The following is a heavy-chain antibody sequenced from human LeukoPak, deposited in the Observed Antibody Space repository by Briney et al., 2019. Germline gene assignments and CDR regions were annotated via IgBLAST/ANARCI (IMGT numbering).Heavy chain of an antibody. CDR3: ARGIVGATHDY. Sequence: SETLSLTCTVFGGSISSYYWSWIRQPPGKGLEWIGYIYYSGSTNYNPSLKSRVTISVDTSKNQFSLKLSSVTAADTAVYYCARGIVGATHDYWGQGTLVTVSS. J-gene: IGHJ4*02. D-gene: IGHD1-26*01. V-gene: IGHV4-59*01. CDR2: IYYSGST. CDR1: GGSISSYY.